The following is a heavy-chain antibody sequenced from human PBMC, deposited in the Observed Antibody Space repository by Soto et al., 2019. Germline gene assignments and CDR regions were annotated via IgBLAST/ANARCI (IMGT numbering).Heavy chain of an antibody. CDR1: GFSLTTSGVG. CDR2: MYWDDDK. D-gene: IGHD3-3*01. CDR3: AHRILRTVFGLVTTTAIYFDF. J-gene: IGHJ4*02. V-gene: IGHV2-5*02. Sequence: QITLNASGPTVVKPAETLTLTCTFSGFSLTTSGVGVGWIRQSPGKAPEWLALMYWDDDKRYSASLKSRLTITKDTSKIQVVLTRASVDPADTATYYCAHRILRTVFGLVTTTAIYFDFWGQGTPVVVSS.